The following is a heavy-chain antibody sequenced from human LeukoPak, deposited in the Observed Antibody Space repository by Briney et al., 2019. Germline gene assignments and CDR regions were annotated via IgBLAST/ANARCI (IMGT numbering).Heavy chain of an antibody. CDR3: ARYPAGIGDY. Sequence: PGGSLRLSCVASGFTFSTYNMNWVRQAPGKGLEWVSFISSGSEIIYYADSVKGRCTVSRDNDKKSLYLQMNSLRDVDTAVYYCARYPAGIGDYLGQGALVTDSS. J-gene: IGHJ4*02. CDR2: ISSGSEII. D-gene: IGHD1-1*01. V-gene: IGHV3-48*02. CDR1: GFTFSTYN.